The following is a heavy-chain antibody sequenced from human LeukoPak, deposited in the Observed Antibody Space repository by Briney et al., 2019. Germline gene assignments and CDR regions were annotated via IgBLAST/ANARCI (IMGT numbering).Heavy chain of an antibody. V-gene: IGHV1-2*02. J-gene: IGHJ4*02. D-gene: IGHD2-21*02. CDR3: ARGISVVVTARGPFDY. Sequence: ASVKVSCKASGYTFTGYYMHWVRQAPGQGLEWMGWINPNSGGTNYAQKFQGRVTMTRDTSISTAYMELSRLKSDDTAVYYCARGISVVVTARGPFDYWGQGTLVTVSS. CDR1: GYTFTGYY. CDR2: INPNSGGT.